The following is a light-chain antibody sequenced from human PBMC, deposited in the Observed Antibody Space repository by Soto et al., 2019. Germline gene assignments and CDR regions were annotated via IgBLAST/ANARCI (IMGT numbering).Light chain of an antibody. V-gene: IGKV3-15*01. CDR2: GAS. CDR3: QQYNNWPWT. CDR1: QSVSDT. J-gene: IGKJ1*01. Sequence: EIVLTQSPATLSLSPGERATLSCRASQSVSDTLAWYQQKPGQAPRLLIHGASTRATGFPGRFSGSGSGTDFTLTISSLQSEDFAVYYCQQYNNWPWTFGQGTKVEIK.